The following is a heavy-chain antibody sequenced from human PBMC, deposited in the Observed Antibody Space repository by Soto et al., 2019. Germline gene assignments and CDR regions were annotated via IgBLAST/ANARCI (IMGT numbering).Heavy chain of an antibody. J-gene: IGHJ4*02. CDR3: ARPRSSGYAGEFDY. D-gene: IGHD3-22*01. Sequence: QVQLQESGPGLVKPSETLSLTCTVSGGSISPYYWSLIRQPPGKGLEWIGFIYYSGSTNYNPSLKSRVTISVDTSQNQFSLMLTSVTAADTAVYYCARPRSSGYAGEFDYWGQGTLVTVSS. CDR1: GGSISPYY. V-gene: IGHV4-59*01. CDR2: IYYSGST.